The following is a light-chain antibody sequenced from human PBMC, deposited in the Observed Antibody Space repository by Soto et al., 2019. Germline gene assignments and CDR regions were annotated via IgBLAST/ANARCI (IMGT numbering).Light chain of an antibody. CDR3: HQHYDLPT. J-gene: IGKJ5*01. V-gene: IGKV4-1*01. CDR1: QTVLSSSNNRNY. CDR2: WSS. Sequence: DIVMTQSPDSLAVSLGERATINCKSSQTVLSSSNNRNYLVWYQQKSGQPPKLLIYWSSTRASGVPDRFTGSGSGTDFTITISNIKAEDVGIYYCHQHYDLPTFGQGTRLEL.